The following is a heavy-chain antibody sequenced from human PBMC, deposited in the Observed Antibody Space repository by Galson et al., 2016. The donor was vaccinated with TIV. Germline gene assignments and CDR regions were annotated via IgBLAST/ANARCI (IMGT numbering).Heavy chain of an antibody. CDR2: INPNGDDT. Sequence: SVKVSCKASGYPFTAYYIHWVRQAPGQGPEWMGWINPNGDDTNYAQRFQGRVSVTRDTSISTAYMELSRLRSDDTAVFFCARGFNYGFDFYYGMDVWGQGTTVTVSS. V-gene: IGHV1-2*02. CDR3: ARGFNYGFDFYYGMDV. J-gene: IGHJ6*02. CDR1: GYPFTAYY. D-gene: IGHD5-18*01.